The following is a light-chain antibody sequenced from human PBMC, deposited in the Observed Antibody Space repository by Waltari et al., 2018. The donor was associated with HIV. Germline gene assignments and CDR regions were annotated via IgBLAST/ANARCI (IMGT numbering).Light chain of an antibody. Sequence: SYELTQPPSVSVSPGQTASISCSGDKLGDKYASWYQQRPGQSPIVAIHQETKRPSGIPERVSGANSGNTATLTVSGTQAMDEADYYCQAWDSNTVVFGGGTKLTVL. CDR2: QET. J-gene: IGLJ2*01. CDR3: QAWDSNTVV. CDR1: KLGDKY. V-gene: IGLV3-1*01.